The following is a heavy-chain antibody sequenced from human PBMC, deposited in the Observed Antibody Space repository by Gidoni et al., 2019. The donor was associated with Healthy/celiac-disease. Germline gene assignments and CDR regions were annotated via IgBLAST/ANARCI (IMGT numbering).Heavy chain of an antibody. V-gene: IGHV4-34*01. J-gene: IGHJ3*02. CDR1: GGSFSGYY. CDR2: INHSGTT. D-gene: IGHD6-13*01. CDR3: ARGPAGTRAFDI. Sequence: QLQLQQWGAGLLKPSETLSLTCAVYGGSFSGYYWSWIRQPPGKGLEWIGEINHSGTTNYNPSLKRRVTISVDTSKNQFSLKLSSVTAADTAVYYCARGPAGTRAFDIWGQGTMVTVSS.